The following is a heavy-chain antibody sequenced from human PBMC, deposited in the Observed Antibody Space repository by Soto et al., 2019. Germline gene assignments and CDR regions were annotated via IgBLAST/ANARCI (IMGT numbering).Heavy chain of an antibody. V-gene: IGHV1-69*12. J-gene: IGHJ6*02. CDR2: IIPIFGTA. D-gene: IGHD2-21*02. CDR3: ARGYCGGDCYLYYYYGMDV. CDR1: GGTFSSYA. Sequence: QVQLVQSGAEVKKPGSSVEVSCKASGGTFSSYAISWVRQAPGQGLEWMGGIIPIFGTANYAQKFQGRVTITADESTSTAYMELSSLRSEDTAVYYCARGYCGGDCYLYYYYGMDVWGQGTTVTVSS.